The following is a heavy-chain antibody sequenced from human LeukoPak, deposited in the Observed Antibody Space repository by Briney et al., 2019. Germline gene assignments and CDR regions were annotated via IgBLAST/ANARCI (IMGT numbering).Heavy chain of an antibody. Sequence: SETLSLTCAVYGGSFSGYYWSWIRQPPGKGLEWIGEINHSGSTNYNPSLKSRVTISVDTSKNQFSLKLSSVTAADTAVYYCARVRYSGSPQLISYGRYYYYYYMDVWGKGTTVTVSS. D-gene: IGHD1-26*01. CDR2: INHSGST. J-gene: IGHJ6*03. CDR1: GGSFSGYY. V-gene: IGHV4-34*01. CDR3: ARVRYSGSPQLISYGRYYYYYYMDV.